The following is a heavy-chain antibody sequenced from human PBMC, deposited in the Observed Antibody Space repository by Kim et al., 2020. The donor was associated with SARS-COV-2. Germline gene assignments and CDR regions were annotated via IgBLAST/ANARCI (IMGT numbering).Heavy chain of an antibody. V-gene: IGHV3-15*01. J-gene: IGHJ4*02. CDR3: VTGTTAELGY. CDR2: TT. D-gene: IGHD1-7*01. Sequence: TTDYAAPVKGRFTISRDDAKNTLYLQMNSLKTEDTAVYYCVTGTTAELGYWGQGTLVTVSS.